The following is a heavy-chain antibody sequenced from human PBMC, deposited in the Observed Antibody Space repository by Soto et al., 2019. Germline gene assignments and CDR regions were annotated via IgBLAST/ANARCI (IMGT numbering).Heavy chain of an antibody. CDR1: GGSISSGGYY. CDR2: ISHLENT. D-gene: IGHD5-12*01. Sequence: SETLSLTCTVSGGSISSGGYYWSWIRQHPGKGLEWIGYISHLENTYLHPSFKSRLTMSIDRTRNQFSLKLSSVTAADMAVYYCARGGGYDSFDYWGQGVLVTVS. J-gene: IGHJ4*02. CDR3: ARGGGYDSFDY. V-gene: IGHV4-30-2*01.